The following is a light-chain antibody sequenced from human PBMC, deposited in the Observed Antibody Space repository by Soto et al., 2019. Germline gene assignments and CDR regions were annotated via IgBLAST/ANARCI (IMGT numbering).Light chain of an antibody. V-gene: IGKV4-1*01. CDR1: QSVLYSSNNKNY. CDR2: GIS. CDR3: EQYGSSPRT. Sequence: DSVMTQSPASLAVSLGERATINCKSSQSVLYSSNNKNYLAWYQQKPGQAPRLLIYGISDRATGIPDRFSGSGSGTDFTLTISRLEPEDFAVYYCEQYGSSPRTFGQGTKVDIK. J-gene: IGKJ1*01.